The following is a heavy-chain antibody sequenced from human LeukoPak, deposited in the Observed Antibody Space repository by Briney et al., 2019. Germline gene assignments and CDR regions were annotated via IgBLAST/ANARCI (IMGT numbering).Heavy chain of an antibody. CDR1: GDSIGSYY. D-gene: IGHD3-16*02. CDR2: IYYGGST. Sequence: SETLSLTCSVSGDSIGSYYWTWIRQSPGKGREWIGYIYYGGSTTYRPSRKSRVSISVDTSNNQFSLQLRSVSAADTAIYYCARGRARDGSYPWFDSRGQGTLVTVSS. CDR3: ARGRARDGSYPWFDS. V-gene: IGHV4-59*01. J-gene: IGHJ5*01.